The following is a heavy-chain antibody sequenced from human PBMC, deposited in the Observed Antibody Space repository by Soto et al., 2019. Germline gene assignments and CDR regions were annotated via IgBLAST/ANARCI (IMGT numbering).Heavy chain of an antibody. CDR2: IYYSGST. D-gene: IGHD6-6*01. V-gene: IGHV4-31*03. J-gene: IGHJ4*02. Sequence: PSETLSLTCTVSGGSISSGGYYWSWIRQHPGRGLEWIGYIYYSGSTYYNPSLKSRVTISVDTSKNQFSLKLSSVTAADTAVYYCARVHSSSSGSGVDYWGQGTLVTVSS. CDR1: GGSISSGGYY. CDR3: ARVHSSSSGSGVDY.